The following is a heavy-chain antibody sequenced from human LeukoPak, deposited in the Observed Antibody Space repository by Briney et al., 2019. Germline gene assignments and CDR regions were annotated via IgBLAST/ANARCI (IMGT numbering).Heavy chain of an antibody. CDR3: ARGEVGGSYGIAFDY. CDR1: GYTFISYG. CDR2: ISAYNGNT. V-gene: IGHV1-18*01. J-gene: IGHJ4*02. Sequence: GASVKVSCKASGYTFISYGISWVRQAPGQGLAWMGWISAYNGNTNYAQKFQGRVTMTTDTSMSTAYMELRSLRSDDTAVYYCARGEVGGSYGIAFDYWGQGTLVTVSS. D-gene: IGHD1-26*01.